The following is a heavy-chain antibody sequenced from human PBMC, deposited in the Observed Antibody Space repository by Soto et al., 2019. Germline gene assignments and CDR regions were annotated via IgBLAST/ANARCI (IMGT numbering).Heavy chain of an antibody. CDR2: ISAYNGNT. D-gene: IGHD6-19*01. Sequence: GASVKVSCKASGYTFTSYGISWVRQAPGQGLEWMGWISAYNGNTNYAQKLQGRVTMTTDTSTSTAYMELRSLRSDDTAVYYCARDDGIAVAGTVGFDYWGQGTLVTVSS. V-gene: IGHV1-18*04. CDR3: ARDDGIAVAGTVGFDY. J-gene: IGHJ4*02. CDR1: GYTFTSYG.